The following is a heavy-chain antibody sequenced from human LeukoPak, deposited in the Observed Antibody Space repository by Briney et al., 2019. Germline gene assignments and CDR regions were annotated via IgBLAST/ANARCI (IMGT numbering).Heavy chain of an antibody. CDR1: GFTFSSYS. D-gene: IGHD6-13*01. V-gene: IGHV3-21*01. CDR3: ARIAAAGTSRGDAFDI. Sequence: GGSLRLSCAAPGFTFSSYSMNWVRQAPGKGLEWVSSISSSSSYIYYADSVKGRFTISRDNAKNSLYLQMNSLRAEDTAVYYCARIAAAGTSRGDAFDIWGQGTMVTVSS. J-gene: IGHJ3*02. CDR2: ISSSSSYI.